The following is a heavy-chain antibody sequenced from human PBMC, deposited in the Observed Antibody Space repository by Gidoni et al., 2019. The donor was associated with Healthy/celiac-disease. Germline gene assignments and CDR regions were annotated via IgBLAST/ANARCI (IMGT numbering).Heavy chain of an antibody. Sequence: EVQLVESGGVVVQPGGSLRLSCAASGFTFDDYTMHWVRQAPGKGLEWVSLISWDGGSTYYADSVKGRFTISRDNSKNSLYLQMNSLRTEDTALYYCAKDGSPYSGSYLPSYYYYGMDVWGQGTTVTVSS. J-gene: IGHJ6*02. V-gene: IGHV3-43*01. CDR3: AKDGSPYSGSYLPSYYYYGMDV. CDR2: ISWDGGST. CDR1: GFTFDDYT. D-gene: IGHD1-26*01.